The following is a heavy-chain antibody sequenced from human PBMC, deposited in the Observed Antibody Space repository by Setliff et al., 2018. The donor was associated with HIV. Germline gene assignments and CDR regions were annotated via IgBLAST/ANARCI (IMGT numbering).Heavy chain of an antibody. Sequence: GGSLRLSCATSGFNFVNAWMSWVRQAPGKGLECLGRIKTRADGGAADSAAPVKGRFTISRDDSKNTLYLQMNSLKTEDTAVYYCTSRYYYDSFLESGWGQGTLVTVSS. CDR3: TSRYYYDSFLESG. J-gene: IGHJ4*02. V-gene: IGHV3-15*01. CDR1: GFNFVNAW. D-gene: IGHD3-22*01. CDR2: IKTRADGGAA.